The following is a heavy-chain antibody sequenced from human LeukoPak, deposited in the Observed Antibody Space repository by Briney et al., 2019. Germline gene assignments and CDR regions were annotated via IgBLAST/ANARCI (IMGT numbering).Heavy chain of an antibody. CDR1: GGSISSSSYY. D-gene: IGHD2-2*01. Sequence: SETLSLTCTVSGGSISSSSYYWGWIRQPPGKGLVWIVSIYYSGSTYYNPSLKSRVTISVDTSKNQFSLKLSSVTAADTAVYYCARQLGYCSSTSCYADKVDYWGQGTLVTVSS. V-gene: IGHV4-39*01. J-gene: IGHJ4*02. CDR2: IYYSGST. CDR3: ARQLGYCSSTSCYADKVDY.